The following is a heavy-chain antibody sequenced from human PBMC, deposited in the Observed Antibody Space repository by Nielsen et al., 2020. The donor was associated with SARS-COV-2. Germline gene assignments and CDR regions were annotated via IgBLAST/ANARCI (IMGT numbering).Heavy chain of an antibody. Sequence: GGSLRLSCAASGFTFSSYAMHWVRQAPGKGLEWVAVIWYDGGNEYYADSVKGRFTISRDNSKNTLYVQMNSLRAEDTAVYFCARDSYIVPTNYYFDYWGQGALVTVSS. D-gene: IGHD5-12*01. V-gene: IGHV3-33*01. CDR3: ARDSYIVPTNYYFDY. CDR1: GFTFSSYA. CDR2: IWYDGGNE. J-gene: IGHJ4*02.